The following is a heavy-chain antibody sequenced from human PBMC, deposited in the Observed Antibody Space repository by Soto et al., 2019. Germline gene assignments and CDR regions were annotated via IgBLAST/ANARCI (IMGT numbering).Heavy chain of an antibody. J-gene: IGHJ4*02. CDR3: AKGEAAYCYGPIRGCNFDY. CDR1: GFTFSNYA. CDR2: ITGNGGST. V-gene: IGHV3-23*01. Sequence: HLLESGGGLVQPGGSLRLSCAASGFTFSNYAMSWVRQAPGKGLEWVSLITGNGGSTYYADSVQGRFTISRDNSKNTLYLQMNGLRADDTALYYCAKGEAAYCYGPIRGCNFDYWGQGTLVTVSS. D-gene: IGHD2-21*01.